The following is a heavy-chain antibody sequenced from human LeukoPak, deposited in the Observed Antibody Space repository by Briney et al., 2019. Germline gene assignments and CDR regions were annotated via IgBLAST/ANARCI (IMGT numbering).Heavy chain of an antibody. CDR2: ISYDGSNK. V-gene: IGHV3-30-3*01. CDR3: VRDWSMVRGVIDY. D-gene: IGHD3-10*01. J-gene: IGHJ4*02. Sequence: GGSLRLSCAASGFTFSSYAMHWVRQAPGKGLEWVAVISYDGSNKYYADSVKGRFTISRDNSKNTLYLQMNSLRAEDTAVYYCVRDWSMVRGVIDYWGQGTLVTVSS. CDR1: GFTFSSYA.